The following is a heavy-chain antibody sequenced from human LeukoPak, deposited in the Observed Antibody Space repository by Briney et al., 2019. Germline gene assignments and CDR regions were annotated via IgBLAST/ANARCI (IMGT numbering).Heavy chain of an antibody. D-gene: IGHD1-1*01. CDR3: ARATTVVSFDY. J-gene: IGHJ4*02. CDR1: GYSFTSNW. V-gene: IGHV5-10-1*01. Sequence: GESLRISCKGSGYSFTSNWISWVRQMPGKGLEWTGRIDPSDSYTDYSPSSQGHVTITADKSIRTAYMQWSSLKASDTAMYYCARATTVVSFDYWGQGALVTVSS. CDR2: IDPSDSYT.